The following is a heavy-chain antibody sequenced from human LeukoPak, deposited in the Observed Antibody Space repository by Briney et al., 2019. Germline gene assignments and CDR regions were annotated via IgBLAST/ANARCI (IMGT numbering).Heavy chain of an antibody. Sequence: GGSLRLSCAASGFTFSSYGMHWVRQAPGKGLEWVSTISTSGGSTYYADSVKGRFTISRDNSKNTLFLQMNSLRAEDTAVYYCAKPGSTSGSGFDCWGQGTLVTVS. CDR1: GFTFSSYG. D-gene: IGHD3-10*01. V-gene: IGHV3-23*01. CDR3: AKPGSTSGSGFDC. CDR2: ISTSGGST. J-gene: IGHJ4*02.